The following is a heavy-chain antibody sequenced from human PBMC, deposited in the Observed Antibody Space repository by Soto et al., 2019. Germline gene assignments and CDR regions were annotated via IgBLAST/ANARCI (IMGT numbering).Heavy chain of an antibody. CDR2: INHSGST. V-gene: IGHV4-34*01. CDR3: ARTDTFPNSGYDYYHYYYGMDV. Sequence: WETLSLTCAVYGGSFSGYYWSWIRQPPGKGLEWIGEINHSGSTNYNPSLKSRVTISVDTSKNQFSLKLSSVTAADTAVYYCARTDTFPNSGYDYYHYYYGMDVWGQGTTVTVSS. J-gene: IGHJ6*02. D-gene: IGHD5-12*01. CDR1: GGSFSGYY.